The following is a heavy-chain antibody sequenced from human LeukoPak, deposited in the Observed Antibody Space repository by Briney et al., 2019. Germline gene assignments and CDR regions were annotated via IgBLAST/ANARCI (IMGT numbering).Heavy chain of an antibody. CDR2: ISGSGGST. CDR1: GLTVSNHW. V-gene: IGHV3-23*01. Sequence: GGSLRLSCVASGLTVSNHWMSWVRQAPGKGLEWVSAISGSGGSTYYTDSVKGRFTISRDNSKNTLYLQMNSLRAEDTAVYYCATDLTVTTHYWGQGTLVTVSS. D-gene: IGHD4-17*01. CDR3: ATDLTVTTHY. J-gene: IGHJ4*02.